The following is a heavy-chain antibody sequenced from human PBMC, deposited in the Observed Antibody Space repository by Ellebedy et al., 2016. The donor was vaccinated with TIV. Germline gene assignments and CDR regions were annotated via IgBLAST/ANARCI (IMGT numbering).Heavy chain of an antibody. CDR1: GFTFTTYA. J-gene: IGHJ3*02. D-gene: IGHD5-24*01. CDR3: ARDHVGDGYNRAFDI. CDR2: ISYDGSNK. V-gene: IGHV3-30*17. Sequence: PGGSLRLSCAASGFTFTTYAMHWVRQAPGKGLERVAVISYDGSNKYYADSVKGRFPISSDNSKNTLYLQMNSLRAEDTAVYYCARDHVGDGYNRAFDIWGQGTMVTVSS.